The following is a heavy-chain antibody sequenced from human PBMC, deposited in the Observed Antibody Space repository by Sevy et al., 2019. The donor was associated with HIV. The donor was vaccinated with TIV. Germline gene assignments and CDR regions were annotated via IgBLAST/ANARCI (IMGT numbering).Heavy chain of an antibody. CDR1: EFTFSSHA. CDR2: ISGNGENR. Sequence: GGSLRLSCAASEFTFSSHAVSWVRKAPGKGLEWVSAISGNGENRHYADSVRGRFTISRDNFKNTLYLQMNSLRAEDTALDYCARDGRGISAFDIWGQGTMVTVSS. D-gene: IGHD3-3*02. V-gene: IGHV3-23*01. CDR3: ARDGRGISAFDI. J-gene: IGHJ3*02.